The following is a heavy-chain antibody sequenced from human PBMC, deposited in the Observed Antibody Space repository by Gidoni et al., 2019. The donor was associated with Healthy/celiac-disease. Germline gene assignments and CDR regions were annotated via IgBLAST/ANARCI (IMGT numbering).Heavy chain of an antibody. V-gene: IGHV3-48*03. CDR3: ARESCSSTSCRLFDY. CDR2: ISSSGSTI. J-gene: IGHJ4*02. CDR1: GFTCRGYE. Sequence: EVLLVECGVGCVHLGGSLSLSGSASGFTCRGYEMNWVRQAPGKGLEGVSDISSSGSTIYYADSVKGRVTISRDNAKNSLYLQMNSLRAEDTAVYYCARESCSSTSCRLFDYWGQGTLVTVSS. D-gene: IGHD2-2*01.